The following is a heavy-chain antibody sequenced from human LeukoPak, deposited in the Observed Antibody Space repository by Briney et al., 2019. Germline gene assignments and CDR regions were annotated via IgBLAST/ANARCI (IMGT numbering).Heavy chain of an antibody. D-gene: IGHD2-8*01. V-gene: IGHV4-39*01. J-gene: IGHJ4*02. Sequence: PSETLSLTCTVSGDSTSSDRYYGGWVRQPPGKGLEWIGNIYYSGSTYYNPSLKSRVTMSVDTSKNQFFLKLNSVTAADTAVYYCARLGNCTSGVCYTGPVGYWGQGTLVTVSS. CDR3: ARLGNCTSGVCYTGPVGY. CDR1: GDSTSSDRYY. CDR2: IYYSGST.